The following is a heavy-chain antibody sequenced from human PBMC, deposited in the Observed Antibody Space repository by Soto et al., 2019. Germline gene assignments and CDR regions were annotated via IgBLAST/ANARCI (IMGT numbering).Heavy chain of an antibody. J-gene: IGHJ4*02. D-gene: IGHD3-3*01. CDR1: GFTFSSYW. CDR3: ARDHQVWSGFRVATKPHDY. Sequence: GGSLRLSCAASGFTFSSYWMHWVRQAPGKGLVWVSRINSDGSSTSYADSVKGRFTISRDNAKNTLYLQMNSLRSEDTAVYYCARDHQVWSGFRVATKPHDYWGQGTLVTVSS. V-gene: IGHV3-74*01. CDR2: INSDGSST.